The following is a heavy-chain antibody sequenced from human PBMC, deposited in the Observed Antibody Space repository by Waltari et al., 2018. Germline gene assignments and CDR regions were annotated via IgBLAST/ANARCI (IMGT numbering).Heavy chain of an antibody. V-gene: IGHV4-34*01. Sequence: QVQLQQWGAGLLKPSETRSLTGAVYGGSSSGYYWSGIRQPPGKGLEWIGEINHSGSTNYNPSLKSRVTISVDTSKNQFSLKLSSVTAADTAVYYCARGIGLWAAAHPIDYWGQGTLVTVSS. D-gene: IGHD6-13*01. CDR2: INHSGST. CDR3: ARGIGLWAAAHPIDY. J-gene: IGHJ4*02. CDR1: GGSSSGYY.